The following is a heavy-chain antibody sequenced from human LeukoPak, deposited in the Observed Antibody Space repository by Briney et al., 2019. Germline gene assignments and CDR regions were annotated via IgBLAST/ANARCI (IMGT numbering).Heavy chain of an antibody. CDR2: MYYSGST. J-gene: IGHJ4*02. CDR3: ARGYSYGRLFDY. V-gene: IGHV4-59*01. CDR1: GGSISSYY. D-gene: IGHD5-18*01. Sequence: PSETLSLTCTVSGGSISSYYWSWIRQPPGKGLEWIGYMYYSGSTNQNPSLKGRVTISVDTPKNQFSLKLSSVTAADTAVYYCARGYSYGRLFDYWGQGTLVTVSS.